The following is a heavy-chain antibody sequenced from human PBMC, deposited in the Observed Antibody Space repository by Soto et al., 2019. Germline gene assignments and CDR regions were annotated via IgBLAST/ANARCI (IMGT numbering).Heavy chain of an antibody. J-gene: IGHJ4*02. CDR2: INPSDGST. V-gene: IGHV1-46*01. CDR1: GYTFTKYF. CDR3: GRDINVSTAAAGPDF. Sequence: ASVKVSCKASGYTFTKYFMYWVRQAPGQGLEWMGVINPSDGSTAFAQNFQGRITMTRDTSTNTVYMELNSLRSEDTAVYFWGRDINVSTAAAGPDFCGQGTLVTVSS. D-gene: IGHD6-25*01.